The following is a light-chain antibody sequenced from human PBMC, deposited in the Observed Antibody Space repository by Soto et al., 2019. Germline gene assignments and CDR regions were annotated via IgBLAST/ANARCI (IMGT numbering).Light chain of an antibody. CDR3: QVCESNSVFV. CDR2: DDA. CDR1: NIGSQS. J-gene: IGLJ1*01. Sequence: SYELVQPPSVSVAPGQTARITCGGNNIGSQSVHWYQQKPGQAPVLVVYDDADRPSGVPERFSGSKSGNMATLTISRVEAGDGADYYCQVCESNSVFVFGIGTKVTVL. V-gene: IGLV3-21*02.